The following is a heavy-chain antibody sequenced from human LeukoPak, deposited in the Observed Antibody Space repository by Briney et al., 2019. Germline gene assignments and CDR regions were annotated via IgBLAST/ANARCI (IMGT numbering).Heavy chain of an antibody. J-gene: IGHJ5*02. D-gene: IGHD1-1*01. CDR3: VKVGTTGTNNWFDT. CDR2: VSDSGDIT. Sequence: GGSLRLSCAASGFTFTTYAMNWVRQAPGKGLEWVSFVSDSGDITYYTDSVKGRFTISRDNSINTLWLQMSSLRAEDTAVYYCVKVGTTGTNNWFDTWGQGTLVTVSS. CDR1: GFTFTTYA. V-gene: IGHV3-23*01.